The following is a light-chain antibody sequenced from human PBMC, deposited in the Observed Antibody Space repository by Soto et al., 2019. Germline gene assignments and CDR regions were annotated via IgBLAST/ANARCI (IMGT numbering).Light chain of an antibody. Sequence: EIVLTQSPGTLSLSPGERATLSCRASQSLSSSYLAWYQLKPGQAPRLLIYGAYNRATGLPDRFRGSGSGTDFTLTISRLEPEDFAVYFCLQYASPLYTFGQGTKL. V-gene: IGKV3-20*01. CDR1: QSLSSSY. CDR2: GAY. CDR3: LQYASPLYT. J-gene: IGKJ2*01.